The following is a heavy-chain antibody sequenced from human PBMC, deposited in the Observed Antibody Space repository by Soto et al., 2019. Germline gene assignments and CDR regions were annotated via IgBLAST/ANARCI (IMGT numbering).Heavy chain of an antibody. Sequence: GGSLRLSCATSGFKFDDYTMHWVRQTPGKGLEWVCLISWDGRRTNYADSVRGRFTISRDSSKNSLYLQMSSLRSEDTALYYCTTAHCGDTPHWFDAWGQETLVTVSS. J-gene: IGHJ5*02. CDR1: GFKFDDYT. CDR2: ISWDGRRT. CDR3: TTAHCGDTPHWFDA. D-gene: IGHD4-17*01. V-gene: IGHV3-43*01.